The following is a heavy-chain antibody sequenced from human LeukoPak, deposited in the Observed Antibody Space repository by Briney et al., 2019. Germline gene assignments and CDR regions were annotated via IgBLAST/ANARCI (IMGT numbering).Heavy chain of an antibody. CDR2: ISGSGGST. CDR1: GFTFSSYA. D-gene: IGHD6-19*01. J-gene: IGHJ4*02. CDR3: AKAPVIAVAGLFDY. Sequence: PGGSLRLSRAASGFTFSSYAMSWVRQAPGKGLEWVSAISGSGGSTYYADSVKGRFTISRDNSKNTLYLQMNSLRAEDTAVYYCAKAPVIAVAGLFDYWGQGTLVTVSS. V-gene: IGHV3-23*01.